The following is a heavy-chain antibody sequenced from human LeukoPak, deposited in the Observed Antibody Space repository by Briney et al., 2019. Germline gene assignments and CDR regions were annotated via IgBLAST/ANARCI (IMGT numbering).Heavy chain of an antibody. CDR2: INHSGST. Sequence: PSETLSLTCAVYGGSFSGYYWSWIRRPPGKGLEWIGEINHSGSTNYNPSLKSRVTISVDTSKNQFSLKLSSATAADTAVYYCAREIVVVPAAIFLFESYFDYWGQGTLVTVSS. V-gene: IGHV4-34*01. CDR3: AREIVVVPAAIFLFESYFDY. D-gene: IGHD2-2*01. J-gene: IGHJ4*02. CDR1: GGSFSGYY.